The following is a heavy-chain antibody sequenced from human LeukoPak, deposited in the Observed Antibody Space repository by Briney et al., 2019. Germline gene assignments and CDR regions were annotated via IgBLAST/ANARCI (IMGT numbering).Heavy chain of an antibody. V-gene: IGHV3-30*02. D-gene: IGHD3-22*01. CDR3: AKDLYYDSSGYYSGPYYYMDV. J-gene: IGHJ6*03. CDR1: GFTFSSYG. CDR2: IRYDGSNK. Sequence: GGSLRLSCAASGFTFSSYGMHWVRQAPGKGLEWVAFIRYDGSNKYYADSVKGRFTISRDNSKNTLYLQMNSLRAEDTAVYYCAKDLYYDSSGYYSGPYYYMDVWGKGTTVTVSS.